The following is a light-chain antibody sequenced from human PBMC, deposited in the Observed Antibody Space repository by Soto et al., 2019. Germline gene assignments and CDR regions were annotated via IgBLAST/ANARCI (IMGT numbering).Light chain of an antibody. Sequence: DLQMTQCPSTLPSSVGDRVTITCRGSQSISSCLAWYQQKPGKAPKLLIYKASSLESGAPSRSSGGGSGKESPLTIGTLQPDDFATYSCQQYNSYPYTXDKGTKV. V-gene: IGKV1-5*03. CDR2: KAS. J-gene: IGKJ2*01. CDR3: QQYNSYPYT. CDR1: QSISSC.